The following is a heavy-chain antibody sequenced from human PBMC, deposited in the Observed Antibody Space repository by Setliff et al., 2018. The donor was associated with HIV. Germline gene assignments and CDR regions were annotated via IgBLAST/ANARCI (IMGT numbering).Heavy chain of an antibody. CDR1: NYSISSGYY. Sequence: SETLSLTCAVSNYSISSGYYWGWIRQSPGKGLEWIGSMYHSGSTYSNPSLKSRVTMSIDTSKNQFSLKLSSVTAADTAVYYCARGGSGSPFDYWGQGTLVTVSS. D-gene: IGHD1-26*01. CDR2: MYHSGST. V-gene: IGHV4-38-2*01. J-gene: IGHJ4*02. CDR3: ARGGSGSPFDY.